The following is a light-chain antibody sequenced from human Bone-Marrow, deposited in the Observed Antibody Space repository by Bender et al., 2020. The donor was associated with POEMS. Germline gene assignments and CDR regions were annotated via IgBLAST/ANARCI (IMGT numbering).Light chain of an antibody. CDR3: QAWDSSAAV. J-gene: IGLJ2*01. CDR1: ALPKQY. Sequence: SYELTQPPSVSVSPGQTARITCSGDALPKQYAYWYQQRPGQAPVLVIYKDNERPSGIPERFSGSNSGTIATLTIRGTQALDEAVYFCQAWDSSAAVFGGGTKLTVL. CDR2: KDN. V-gene: IGLV3-25*02.